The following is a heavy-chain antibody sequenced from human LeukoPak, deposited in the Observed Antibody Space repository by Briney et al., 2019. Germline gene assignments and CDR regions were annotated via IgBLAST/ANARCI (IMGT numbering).Heavy chain of an antibody. CDR2: ISSGSDYI. Sequence: GGSLRLSCAASGFTFSSYSMNWVRQAPGKGLEWVSFISSGSDYIYYADSVKGRFIISRDNAKNSLYLQMNSPRAEDTAVYYCARDFSRVPDYWGQGTLVTVSS. J-gene: IGHJ4*02. D-gene: IGHD2-2*01. CDR1: GFTFSSYS. CDR3: ARDFSRVPDY. V-gene: IGHV3-21*01.